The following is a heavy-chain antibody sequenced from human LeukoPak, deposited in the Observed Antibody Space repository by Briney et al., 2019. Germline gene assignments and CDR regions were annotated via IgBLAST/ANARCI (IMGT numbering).Heavy chain of an antibody. Sequence: PGGSLRLSRAASGSAFRNYYMDWIRQAPGKGLEWVAYISNSGTIIYYAESVKGRFTISRDNAKNSLYLQMNSLRAEDTALYYCARDLAMAGRDLDYWGQGTLVTVSS. J-gene: IGHJ4*02. CDR2: ISNSGTII. CDR1: GSAFRNYY. CDR3: ARDLAMAGRDLDY. V-gene: IGHV3-11*01. D-gene: IGHD6-19*01.